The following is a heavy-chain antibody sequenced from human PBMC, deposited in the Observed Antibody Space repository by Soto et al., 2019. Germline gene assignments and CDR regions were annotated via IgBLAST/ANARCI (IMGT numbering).Heavy chain of an antibody. J-gene: IGHJ3*02. Sequence: SVKVSCKASGGTFSSYSISWVRQAPGQGLEWMGGVIPIFGTANYAQKFQGRVTITADESTSTAYMELSSLRSEDTAVYYCARVYYYDSSAKGPFAFDIWGQGTMVTVSS. CDR1: GGTFSSYS. CDR2: VIPIFGTA. CDR3: ARVYYYDSSAKGPFAFDI. V-gene: IGHV1-69*13. D-gene: IGHD3-22*01.